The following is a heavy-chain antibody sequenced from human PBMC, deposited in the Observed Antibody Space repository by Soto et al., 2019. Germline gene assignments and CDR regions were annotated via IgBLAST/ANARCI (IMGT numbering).Heavy chain of an antibody. CDR3: AKDPSHSGIGWYFDY. V-gene: IGHV3-9*01. J-gene: IGHJ4*02. Sequence: EVQLGESGGGLVQPGRSLRLSCEASGFTFDDYAMHWVRQAPGKGLEWVSGISWNSGDIRYADSVKGRFTISRDNAKNSLYLQMNSLRVEDTALYYCAKDPSHSGIGWYFDYWGQGTLVSVSS. CDR2: ISWNSGDI. CDR1: GFTFDDYA. D-gene: IGHD6-19*01.